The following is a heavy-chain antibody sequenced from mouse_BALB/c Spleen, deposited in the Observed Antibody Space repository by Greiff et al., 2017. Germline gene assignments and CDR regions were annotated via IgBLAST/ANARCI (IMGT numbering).Heavy chain of an antibody. CDR2: INSNGGST. D-gene: IGHD1-1*01. Sequence: EVMLVESGGGLVKPGGSLKLSCAASGFTFSSYAMSWVRQTPEKRLEWVATINSNGGSTYYPDSVKGRFTISRDNAKNTLYLQMSSLKSEDTAMYYCARDLSYYYGSSYGYWGQGTTLTVSS. V-gene: IGHV5-6-3*01. J-gene: IGHJ2*01. CDR1: GFTFSSYA. CDR3: ARDLSYYYGSSYGY.